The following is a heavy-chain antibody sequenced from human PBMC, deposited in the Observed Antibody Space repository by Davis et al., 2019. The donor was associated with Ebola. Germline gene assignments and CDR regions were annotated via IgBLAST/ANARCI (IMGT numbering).Heavy chain of an antibody. J-gene: IGHJ6*02. D-gene: IGHD6-13*01. Sequence: ASVNVSCKASGYTFTSYDINWVRQATGQGLEWMGWMNPNSGNTGYAQKFQGRVTMTRNTSISTAYMELSSLRSEDTAVYYCAREGSEGYSSNDYYYYGMDVWGQGTTVTVSS. CDR1: GYTFTSYD. CDR3: AREGSEGYSSNDYYYYGMDV. CDR2: MNPNSGNT. V-gene: IGHV1-8*01.